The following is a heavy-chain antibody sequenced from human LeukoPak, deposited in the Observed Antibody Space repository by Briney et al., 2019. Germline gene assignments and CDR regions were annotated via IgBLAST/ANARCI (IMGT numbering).Heavy chain of an antibody. V-gene: IGHV3-23*01. CDR3: AKENYGDSTGGRFQH. D-gene: IGHD4-17*01. CDR2: ISDSSPTT. Sequence: GGSLRLSCTASGFTFGDYAMSWVRQAPGKGLEWVSTISDSSPTTYYADSVKGRFTISRVNSKNTLYLQMNSLRAEDTAVYYCAKENYGDSTGGRFQHWGQGTLVTVSS. J-gene: IGHJ1*01. CDR1: GFTFGDYA.